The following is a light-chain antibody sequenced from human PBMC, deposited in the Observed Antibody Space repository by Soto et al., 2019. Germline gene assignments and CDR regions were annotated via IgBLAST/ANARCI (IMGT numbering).Light chain of an antibody. CDR1: TANIGKNF. CDR2: NND. CDR3: ATWDDRQSGRV. Sequence: QSVLTQPPSASGTPGQRVTVSCSGNTANIGKNFVYWYQQLPGTAPKLLIYNNDRRPSGVPDRFSGSKSGTSASLAISGLRSEDEADYYCATWDDRQSGRVFGTGTQLTVL. J-gene: IGLJ1*01. V-gene: IGLV1-47*02.